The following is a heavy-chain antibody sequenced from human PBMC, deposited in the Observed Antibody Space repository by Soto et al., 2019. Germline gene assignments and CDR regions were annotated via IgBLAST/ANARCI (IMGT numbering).Heavy chain of an antibody. D-gene: IGHD6-19*01. V-gene: IGHV3-33*01. Sequence: GGSLRLSCAASGFTFSSYGMHWVRQAPGKGLEWVAVIWYDGSNKYYAESVKGRFTNSRDNSKNTPYLQMNSLRAEDTAVYYCARDSHVGSGWQLTADYWGQGTLVTVSS. CDR1: GFTFSSYG. CDR3: ARDSHVGSGWQLTADY. CDR2: IWYDGSNK. J-gene: IGHJ4*02.